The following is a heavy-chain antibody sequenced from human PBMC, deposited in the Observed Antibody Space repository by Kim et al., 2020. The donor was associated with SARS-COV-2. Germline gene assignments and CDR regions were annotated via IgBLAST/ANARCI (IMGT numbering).Heavy chain of an antibody. CDR1: GYTFTSYY. V-gene: IGHV1-46*01. CDR2: INPGTGTT. D-gene: IGHD3-3*01. CDR3: AREQARVLGVIMFPLDI. Sequence: ASVKVSCKASGYTFTSYYLHWVRQAPGQGLEWMGVINPGTGTTTYAQNFQDRFTMTTDTSTSMVYMELSSLRSEDTAVYYCAREQARVLGVIMFPLDICGQGTMVTVSS. J-gene: IGHJ3*02.